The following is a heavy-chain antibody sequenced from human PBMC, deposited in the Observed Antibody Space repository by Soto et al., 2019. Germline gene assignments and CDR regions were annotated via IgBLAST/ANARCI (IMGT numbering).Heavy chain of an antibody. J-gene: IGHJ4*02. Sequence: EVQLVETGGGLIQPGGSLRLSCAASGFTVSGNYMSWVRQAPGKGLELVSVIYNGGGTYYADSVKGRFTISRDNSKNTMYLQMNSLRAEAMAVYYCASTRGSSYDYWGKGTLVTVSS. CDR3: ASTRGSSYDY. CDR1: GFTVSGNY. V-gene: IGHV3-53*02. D-gene: IGHD6-6*01. CDR2: IYNGGGT.